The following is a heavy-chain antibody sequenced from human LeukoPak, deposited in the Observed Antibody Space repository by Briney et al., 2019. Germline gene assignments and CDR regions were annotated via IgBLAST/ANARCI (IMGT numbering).Heavy chain of an antibody. V-gene: IGHV4-59*01. CDR1: GGYISSYY. CDR3: ARSRTVLDYMDV. D-gene: IGHD4-17*01. J-gene: IGHJ6*03. Sequence: PSETLSLTCTVSGGYISSYYWSWIRQPPGKGLEWIGYIYYSGSTNYNPSLKSRVTISVDTSKNQFSLKLSSVTAADTAVYYCARSRTVLDYMDVWGKGTTVTVSS. CDR2: IYYSGST.